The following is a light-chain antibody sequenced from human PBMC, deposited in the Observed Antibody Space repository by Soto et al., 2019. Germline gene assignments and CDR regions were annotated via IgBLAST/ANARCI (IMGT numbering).Light chain of an antibody. CDR3: QQYVDLPPT. J-gene: IGKJ4*01. CDR1: QDINNY. V-gene: IGKV1-33*01. CDR2: DAS. Sequence: DIQMTQSPSSLSESVGDRVTISCQASQDINNYLNWYQQKPGKATKLLIYDASKLETVVPSRFSRSESGTDFTFTISSLQPEDIATYYCQQYVDLPPTFGGGTKVEIK.